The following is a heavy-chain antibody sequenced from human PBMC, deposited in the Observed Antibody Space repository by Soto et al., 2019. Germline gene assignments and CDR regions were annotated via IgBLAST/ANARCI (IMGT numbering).Heavy chain of an antibody. V-gene: IGHV3-9*01. J-gene: IGHJ4*02. CDR3: ARGLSGYYLSYFDY. D-gene: IGHD3-22*01. CDR1: GFTFDDYA. CDR2: ISWNSGSI. Sequence: GGSLRLSCAASGFTFDDYAMHWVRQAPGKGLEWVSGISWNSGSIGYADSVKGRFTISRDNAKNSLYLQMNSLRAEDTALYYCARGLSGYYLSYFDYWGQGTLVTV.